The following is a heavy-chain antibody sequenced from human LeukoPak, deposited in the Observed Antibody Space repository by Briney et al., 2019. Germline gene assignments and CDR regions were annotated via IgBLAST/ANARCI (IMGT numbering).Heavy chain of an antibody. CDR2: IYYRGST. CDR3: ARTDYSIDFDY. Sequence: KPSETLSLTCTVSGGSINNYFWSWIRQPPGKGLEWIGYIYYRGSTNYNPSLKRRVTFSVDTSKNQFSLKLSSVTAADTAVYYCARTDYSIDFDYWGQGTLVTVSS. CDR1: GGSINNYF. V-gene: IGHV4-59*12. D-gene: IGHD4-11*01. J-gene: IGHJ4*02.